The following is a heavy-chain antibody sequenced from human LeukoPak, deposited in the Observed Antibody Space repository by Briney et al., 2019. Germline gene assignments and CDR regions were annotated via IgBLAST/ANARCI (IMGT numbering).Heavy chain of an antibody. CDR2: IKQDGTEK. CDR3: ARDLGGFDRSYFYHYMDV. CDR1: GFSFSSYW. Sequence: GGSLRLSCAASGFSFSSYWMSWVRQAPGQGLEWVANIKQDGTEKYNVDSGKGRFTISRDSAENSLFLQMNSLKVEDTAVYYCARDLGGFDRSYFYHYMDVWGKGTTVIVSS. V-gene: IGHV3-7*01. J-gene: IGHJ6*03. D-gene: IGHD3-9*01.